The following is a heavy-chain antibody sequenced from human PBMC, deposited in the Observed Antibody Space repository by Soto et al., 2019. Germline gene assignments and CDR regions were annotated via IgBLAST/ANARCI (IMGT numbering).Heavy chain of an antibody. CDR3: TTDPRH. CDR1: GFTFSKTW. CDR2: IFSENDGGTT. V-gene: IGHV3-15*01. Sequence: EVQVVESGGGLVEPGGSLRLSCAVSGFTFSKTWMSWVRQAPGKGLEWIGRIFSENDGGTTDYIPPVQGRFTISRDDSKNTVYLQMNSLKTEDTAMYFCTTDPRHWGQGTLVTVSS. J-gene: IGHJ1*01. D-gene: IGHD6-6*01.